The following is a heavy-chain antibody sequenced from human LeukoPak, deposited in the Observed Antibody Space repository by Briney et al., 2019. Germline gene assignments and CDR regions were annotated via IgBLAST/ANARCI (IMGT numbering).Heavy chain of an antibody. J-gene: IGHJ3*01. V-gene: IGHV3-72*01. D-gene: IGHD3-10*01. CDR2: SRKKSQSYRT. CDR1: GFIFSDHY. Sequence: GGSLRLSCKGSGFIFSDHYMDWVRQAPGKGLEWVGRSRKKSQSYRTDYASSVKGRFTISRDDSKNSLFLQMKSLTTEDTAMYYCVRVGPQGNDAFDFWGQGTMVTISS. CDR3: VRVGPQGNDAFDF.